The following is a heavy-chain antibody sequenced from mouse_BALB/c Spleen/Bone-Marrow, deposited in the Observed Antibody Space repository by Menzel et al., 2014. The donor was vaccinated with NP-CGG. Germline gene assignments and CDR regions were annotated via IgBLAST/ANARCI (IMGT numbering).Heavy chain of an antibody. CDR2: IDPANGNT. CDR3: ASYRYAWYFDV. J-gene: IGHJ1*01. CDR1: GFNIKDTY. V-gene: IGHV14-3*02. Sequence: EVKLQESGAELVKPGASVKLSCTASGFNIKDTYLHWVKQRPEQGLEWIGRIDPANGNTKYDPKFQGKATITADTSSNTAYLQLSSLTSEDTAVYYCASYRYAWYFDVWGAGITVTVSS. D-gene: IGHD2-14*01.